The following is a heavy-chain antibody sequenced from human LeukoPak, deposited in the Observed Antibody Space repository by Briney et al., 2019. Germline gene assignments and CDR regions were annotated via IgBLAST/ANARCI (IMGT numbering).Heavy chain of an antibody. D-gene: IGHD2-15*01. V-gene: IGHV4-39*01. J-gene: IGHJ4*02. CDR2: IYDSGST. Sequence: PSETLSLTCTVSGASISSSSYYWVWIRQPPGKGLEWIGSIYDSGSTYYNPSLKSRVTMSVDTSKKQFSLNLRSVTAADTAVYYCARRGRCSGGNCYTATDYWGQGTLVTVSS. CDR3: ARRGRCSGGNCYTATDY. CDR1: GASISSSSYY.